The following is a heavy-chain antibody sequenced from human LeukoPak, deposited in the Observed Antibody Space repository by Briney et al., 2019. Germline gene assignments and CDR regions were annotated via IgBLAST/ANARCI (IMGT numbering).Heavy chain of an antibody. CDR2: IYYSETT. CDR1: GVSMSSYY. Sequence: TASETLFLTCTVSGVSMSSYYWSWIRQPPGKGPEWIGYIYYSETTSYNPSLKGRVTISMDTSNNHSSLKLRAVTAGDTAVYYCARGWPDYYSMDIWGPGTTVTVSS. J-gene: IGHJ6*02. CDR3: ARGWPDYYSMDI. V-gene: IGHV4-59*01. D-gene: IGHD2-15*01.